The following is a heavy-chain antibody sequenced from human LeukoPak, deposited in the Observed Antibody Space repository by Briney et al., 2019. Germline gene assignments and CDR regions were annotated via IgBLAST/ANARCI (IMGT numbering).Heavy chain of an antibody. D-gene: IGHD4-23*01. CDR3: ARPGGRDHGGNSVAFDI. V-gene: IGHV4-59*08. Sequence: SETLSLTCTVSGGSISGYYWNWIRQPPGKGLEWIGFIYNAGNTNYNPSLKSRVTISVDTSKNQVSLNLSSVTAADTAVYYCARPGGRDHGGNSVAFDIWGQGTMVTVSS. CDR1: GGSISGYY. CDR2: IYNAGNT. J-gene: IGHJ3*02.